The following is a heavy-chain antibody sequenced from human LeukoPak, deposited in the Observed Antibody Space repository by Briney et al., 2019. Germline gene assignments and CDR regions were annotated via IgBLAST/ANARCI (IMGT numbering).Heavy chain of an antibody. CDR1: GFTFSSYW. V-gene: IGHV3-7*03. CDR3: AEDLLEYCSSTSCYTFDY. CDR2: IKQDGSEK. Sequence: PGGSLRLSCAASGFTFSSYWMSWVRQAPGKGLEWVANIKQDGSEKYYVDSVKGRFTISRDNAKNSLYLQMNSLRAEDTAVYYCAEDLLEYCSSTSCYTFDYWGQGTLVTVSS. J-gene: IGHJ4*02. D-gene: IGHD2-2*02.